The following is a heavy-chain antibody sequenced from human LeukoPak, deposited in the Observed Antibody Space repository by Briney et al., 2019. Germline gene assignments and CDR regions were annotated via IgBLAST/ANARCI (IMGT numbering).Heavy chain of an antibody. D-gene: IGHD2-15*01. CDR3: ARVACSGGSCPFDY. CDR1: GFTVSSNY. CDR2: IYSGGST. J-gene: IGHJ4*02. V-gene: IGHV3-53*01. Sequence: GGSLRLSCAASGFTVSSNYMSWVRQAPGKGLEWVSVIYSGGSTYYADSVKGRFTISRDNSKNTLYLQMNSLRAEDTAVYYCARVACSGGSCPFDYWAREPWSPSPQ.